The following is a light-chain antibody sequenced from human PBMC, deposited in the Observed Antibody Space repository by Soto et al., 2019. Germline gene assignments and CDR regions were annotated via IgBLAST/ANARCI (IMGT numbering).Light chain of an antibody. Sequence: DIESTQSPSTLSASVGDRVTLSCRASQDMNTYVAWYQQKPGKPPKPLIYGASTLQSGVPSRFRGNESGAVCTLSVGSLQPEDFSTYYGQQRHSYPITFGQGTRLEI. CDR1: QDMNTY. J-gene: IGKJ5*01. CDR2: GAS. V-gene: IGKV1-9*01. CDR3: QQRHSYPIT.